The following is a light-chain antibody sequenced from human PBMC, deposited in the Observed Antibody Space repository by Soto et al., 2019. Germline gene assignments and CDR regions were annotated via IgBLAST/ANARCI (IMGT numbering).Light chain of an antibody. Sequence: NIQMTQSPSAMAASVGDRVTIACRARQGISNYLAWHQQKPGKAPKLLIYDASALKRGVPPRFSGSGSGTEFTLTSSSLQPEDFATYYCQQYDSFSVTFGQGTKVDIK. CDR2: DAS. J-gene: IGKJ1*01. CDR3: QQYDSFSVT. CDR1: QGISNY. V-gene: IGKV1D-17*01.